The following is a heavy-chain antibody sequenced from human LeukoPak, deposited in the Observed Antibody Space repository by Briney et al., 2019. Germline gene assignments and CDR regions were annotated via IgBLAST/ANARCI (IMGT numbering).Heavy chain of an antibody. Sequence: GGSLRLSCAASGFTLSRYWMHWVRQAPGKGLVWVSCIKSDGSSTSIADSAKGRSTISRDNAKNTVYLQMNSLRAEDTAVYYCVRDNRSYNFDYWGQGTLVTVSS. D-gene: IGHD1-26*01. CDR2: IKSDGSST. V-gene: IGHV3-74*01. CDR1: GFTLSRYW. CDR3: VRDNRSYNFDY. J-gene: IGHJ4*02.